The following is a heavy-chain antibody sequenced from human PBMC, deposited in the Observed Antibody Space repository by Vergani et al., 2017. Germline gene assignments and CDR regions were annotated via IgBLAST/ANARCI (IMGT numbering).Heavy chain of an antibody. V-gene: IGHV3-30*03. J-gene: IGHJ4*02. D-gene: IGHD3-3*01. CDR2: ISSDGSNK. CDR3: ETWDDFWSGYYTGKGY. Sequence: QVQLVESGGGVVQPGRSLRLSCAASGFTFSSSGMHWVRQAPGKALWWLAVISSDGSNKYYADSVKGRFTISRDNSKNTLYLQMNSLRAEDTAVYYCETWDDFWSGYYTGKGYWGQGTLVTVSS. CDR1: GFTFSSSG.